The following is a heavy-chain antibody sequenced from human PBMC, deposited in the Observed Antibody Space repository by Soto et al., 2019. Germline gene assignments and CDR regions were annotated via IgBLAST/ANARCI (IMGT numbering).Heavy chain of an antibody. CDR2: INPNSGGT. D-gene: IGHD3-22*01. CDR1: GYTFTSYY. Sequence: ASVKVSCKASGYTFTSYYMHWVRQAPGQGLEWMGWINPNSGGTNYAQKFQGWVTMTRDTSISTAYMELSRLRSDDTAVYYCARDLRKTELSYYYDSSGYPIYYGMDVWGQGTTVTVSS. V-gene: IGHV1-2*04. CDR3: ARDLRKTELSYYYDSSGYPIYYGMDV. J-gene: IGHJ6*02.